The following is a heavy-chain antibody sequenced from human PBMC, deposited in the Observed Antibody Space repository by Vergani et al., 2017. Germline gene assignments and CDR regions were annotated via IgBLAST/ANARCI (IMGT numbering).Heavy chain of an antibody. J-gene: IGHJ3*02. D-gene: IGHD3-22*01. CDR1: GFTFSSYS. CDR2: ISSSSSTI. Sequence: EVQLVESGGGLVQPGGSLRLSCAASGFTFSSYSMNWVRQAPGKGLEWVSYISSSSSTIYYADSVKGRFTISRDNAKNSLYLQMNSLRAEDTAVYYCARSGTYYYDSSSYDDDAFDIWGQGTMVTVSS. V-gene: IGHV3-48*01. CDR3: ARSGTYYYDSSSYDDDAFDI.